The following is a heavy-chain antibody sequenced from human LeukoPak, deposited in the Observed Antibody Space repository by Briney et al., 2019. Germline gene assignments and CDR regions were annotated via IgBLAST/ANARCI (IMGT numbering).Heavy chain of an antibody. V-gene: IGHV3-30*18. CDR1: GFTFSSYG. J-gene: IGHJ6*02. D-gene: IGHD1-26*01. Sequence: SGGSLRLSCAASGFTFSSYGMHWVRQAPGKGLEWVAVISYDGSNKYYADSAKGRFTISRDNSKNTLYLQMNSLRAEDTAVYYCAKVRATDHYYYYYGMDVWGQGTTVTVSS. CDR3: AKVRATDHYYYYYGMDV. CDR2: ISYDGSNK.